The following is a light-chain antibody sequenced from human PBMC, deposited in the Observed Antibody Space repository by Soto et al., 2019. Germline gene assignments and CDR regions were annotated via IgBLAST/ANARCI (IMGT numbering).Light chain of an antibody. V-gene: IGLV1-40*01. CDR3: AAWDGSLNGWV. CDR2: RND. J-gene: IGLJ3*02. CDR1: SSNIGAGYD. Sequence: QLVLTQPPSVSGAPGQRVTISCTGSSSNIGAGYDVHWYQHLPGTAPKLLTYRNDQRPSGVPDRFSGSKSGTSASLAISGLQSEDEADYYCAAWDGSLNGWVFGGGTKLTVL.